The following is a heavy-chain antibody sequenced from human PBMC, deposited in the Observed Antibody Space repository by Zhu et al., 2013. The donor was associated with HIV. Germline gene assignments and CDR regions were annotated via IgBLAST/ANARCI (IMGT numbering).Heavy chain of an antibody. V-gene: IGHV1-46*01. D-gene: IGHD3-3*01. CDR1: GYNFGSYY. CDR2: INPSGGST. Sequence: QVQMEQSGAEVKKPGASVKVSCKSSGYNFGSYYIHWVRQAPGQGLEWMGIINPSGGSTSYAQKFQGRVAITRNTSISTAYMELSSLRSEDTAVYYCARGGVDYDFWSGYYMRWFDPWGQGTLVTVSS. J-gene: IGHJ5*02. CDR3: ARGGVDYDFWSGYYMRWFDP.